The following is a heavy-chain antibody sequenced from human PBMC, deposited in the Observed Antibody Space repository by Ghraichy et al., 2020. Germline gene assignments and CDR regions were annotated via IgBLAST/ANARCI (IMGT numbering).Heavy chain of an antibody. J-gene: IGHJ4*02. Sequence: SLNISCTDSGFTFDDYAMHWVRQAPGKGLEWVSGISWNSGSIGYADSVKGRFTISRDNAKNSLYLQMNSLRAEDMALYYCAKGGHYGDYPDYWGQGTLVTVSS. D-gene: IGHD4-17*01. CDR3: AKGGHYGDYPDY. CDR1: GFTFDDYA. CDR2: ISWNSGSI. V-gene: IGHV3-9*03.